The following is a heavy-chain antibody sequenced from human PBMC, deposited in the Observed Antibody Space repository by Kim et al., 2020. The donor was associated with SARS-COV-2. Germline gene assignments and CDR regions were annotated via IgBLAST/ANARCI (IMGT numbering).Heavy chain of an antibody. V-gene: IGHV4-34*01. Sequence: NDNPSLKSRVTISVDTSKNSLSLSLASVTAADTAVYFCARVSTGGYYFDYWGQGTLVTVAS. CDR3: ARVSTGGYYFDY. J-gene: IGHJ4*02. D-gene: IGHD2-8*02.